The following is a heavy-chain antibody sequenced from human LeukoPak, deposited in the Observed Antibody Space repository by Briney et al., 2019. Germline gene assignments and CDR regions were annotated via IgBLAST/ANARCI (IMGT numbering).Heavy chain of an antibody. CDR2: IYSGGTT. V-gene: IGHV3-53*01. CDR3: ARSTLVRGTFDY. D-gene: IGHD3-10*01. Sequence: GGSLRLSCAASGFTFSSYSMNWVRQAPGKGLEWVSVIYSGGTTYYADSVKGRFTISRDNSKNTLYLQMNSLRAEDTAVYYCARSTLVRGTFDYWGQGTLVTVSS. CDR1: GFTFSSYS. J-gene: IGHJ4*02.